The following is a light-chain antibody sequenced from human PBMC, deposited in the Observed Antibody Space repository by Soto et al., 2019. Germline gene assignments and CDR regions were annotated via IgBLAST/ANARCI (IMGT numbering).Light chain of an antibody. CDR3: QQYNSYSPRQT. Sequence: DIQMTQSPSTLSASVGDRVTITCRASQSISSWLAWYQQKPGKAPKLLIHKASSLASGVPSRFSGSGSGTEFTLTISSLQPDDFATYYCQQYNSYSPRQTFGQGTKVEIK. CDR2: KAS. J-gene: IGKJ1*01. CDR1: QSISSW. V-gene: IGKV1-5*03.